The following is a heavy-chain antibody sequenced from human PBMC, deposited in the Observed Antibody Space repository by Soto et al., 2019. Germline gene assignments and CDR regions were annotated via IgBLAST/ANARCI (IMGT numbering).Heavy chain of an antibody. CDR3: ARDRPIDH. V-gene: IGHV1-18*01. CDR2: ITGDTLEA. J-gene: IGHJ5*02. CDR1: GYTFNRYA. Sequence: QVQLVQSGAEVRKPGASVTVSCKASGYTFNRYAISWLRQAPGQGPEWMGWITGDTLEAGYARKVQGRVTLTRNMSTSTVYMELRSLRDDDTAVYYCARDRPIDHWGQGTLVTVSS.